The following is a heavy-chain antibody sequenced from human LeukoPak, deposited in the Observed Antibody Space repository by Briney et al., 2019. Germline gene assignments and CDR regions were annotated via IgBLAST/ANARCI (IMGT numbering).Heavy chain of an antibody. V-gene: IGHV1-69*13. CDR2: IIPIFGTA. Sequence: ASVKVSCKASGGTFSSFAISWVRQAPGQGLEWMGGIIPIFGTANYAQKFQGRVTITADESTSTAYMELSSLRSEDTAVYYCTREGAYGAHGFDYWGQGTLITVSS. D-gene: IGHD4-17*01. CDR1: GGTFSSFA. CDR3: TREGAYGAHGFDY. J-gene: IGHJ4*02.